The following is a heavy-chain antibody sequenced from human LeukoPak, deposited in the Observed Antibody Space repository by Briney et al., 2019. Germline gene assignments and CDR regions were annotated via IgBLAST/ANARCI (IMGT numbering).Heavy chain of an antibody. J-gene: IGHJ4*02. Sequence: SGGSLGLSCAASGFTFSKYWMHWVRQAPGKGLVWVSRINSDGSRTTYADFVKGRFTISRDNAKNTLYLQMNSLRAEDTAVYYCVREILWGQGTLVTVSS. CDR3: VREIL. CDR1: GFTFSKYW. CDR2: INSDGSRT. D-gene: IGHD3-3*01. V-gene: IGHV3-74*01.